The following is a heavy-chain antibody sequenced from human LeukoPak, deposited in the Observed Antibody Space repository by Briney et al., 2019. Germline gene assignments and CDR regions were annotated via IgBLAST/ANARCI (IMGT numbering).Heavy chain of an antibody. V-gene: IGHV3-48*01. J-gene: IGHJ4*02. Sequence: GGSLRLSCATSGFTFSGHGMNWVRQAPGKGLECLSYISSSSTSISYADSVKGRFTISRDNAKNSLYLQMNSLRAEDTAVYYCARDYDILTGGFDYWGQGTLVTVSS. CDR3: ARDYDILTGGFDY. CDR2: ISSSSTSI. CDR1: GFTFSGHG. D-gene: IGHD3-9*01.